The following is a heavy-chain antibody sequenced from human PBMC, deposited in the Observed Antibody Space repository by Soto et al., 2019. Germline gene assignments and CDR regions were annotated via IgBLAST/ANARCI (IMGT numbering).Heavy chain of an antibody. D-gene: IGHD2-21*02. Sequence: GASVKVSCKASGYPFTGPYIYWVRQAPGQGLEWMGWINPSSGGTEFAEKFQGRVTVTRDTSIRTVFLELNSLTSDDTAVYYCARDGSGGDCYEFWGQGTTVTVSS. J-gene: IGHJ6*02. CDR2: INPSSGGT. CDR3: ARDGSGGDCYEF. V-gene: IGHV1-2*02. CDR1: GYPFTGPY.